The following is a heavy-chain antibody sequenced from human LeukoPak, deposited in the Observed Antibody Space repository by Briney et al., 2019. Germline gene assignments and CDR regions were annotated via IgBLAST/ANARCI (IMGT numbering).Heavy chain of an antibody. V-gene: IGHV4-31*03. D-gene: IGHD3-22*01. CDR3: ARSDSSGYYSTFDY. CDR1: GGSISSGSYY. CDR2: TYYSGST. J-gene: IGHJ4*02. Sequence: SQTLSFTCTVSGGSISSGSYYWSWIRQHPGKGLEWIGYTYYSGSTYYNPSLKSRVTISVDTSKNQFSLKLSSVTAADTAVYYCARSDSSGYYSTFDYWGQGTLVTVSS.